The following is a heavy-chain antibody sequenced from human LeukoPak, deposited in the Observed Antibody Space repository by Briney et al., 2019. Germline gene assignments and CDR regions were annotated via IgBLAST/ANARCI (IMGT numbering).Heavy chain of an antibody. CDR3: ARHGLYYDILTGYSQAPDNWFDP. Sequence: SETLSLTCAVYGGSFSGYYWSWIRQPPGKGLEWIGSIYYSGSTYYNPSLKSRVTISVDTSKNQFSLKLSSVTAADTAVYYCARHGLYYDILTGYSQAPDNWFDPWGQGTLVTVSS. CDR1: GGSFSGYY. D-gene: IGHD3-9*01. CDR2: IYYSGST. J-gene: IGHJ5*02. V-gene: IGHV4-34*01.